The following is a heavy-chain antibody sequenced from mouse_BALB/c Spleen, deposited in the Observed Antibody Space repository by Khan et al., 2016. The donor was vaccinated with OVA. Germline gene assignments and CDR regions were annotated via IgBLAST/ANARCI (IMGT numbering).Heavy chain of an antibody. CDR1: GFHIKDTH. V-gene: IGHV14-3*02. J-gene: IGHJ2*01. Sequence: QLQQSGAELVKPGASVKLSCTASGFHIKDTHMHWVKQRPEQGLEWIGRIDPANDNSKYDPRFQGKATITADTSSNTAYLHLSTLTSEDTADYYGARAGTGDYFDYWGQGTTLTVSS. CDR2: IDPANDNS. CDR3: ARAGTGDYFDY. D-gene: IGHD4-1*01.